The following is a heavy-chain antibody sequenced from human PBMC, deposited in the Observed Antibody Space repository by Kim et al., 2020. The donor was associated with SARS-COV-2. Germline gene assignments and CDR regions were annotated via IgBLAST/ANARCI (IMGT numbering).Heavy chain of an antibody. V-gene: IGHV3-23*03. CDR1: GFTFSSYA. CDR3: AKPYRAYDSSGYNNDAFAI. J-gene: IGHJ3*02. Sequence: GGSLRLSCAASGFTFSSYAMSWVRQAPGKGLEWVSVIYSGGSSTYYADSVKGRFTISRDNSKNTLYLQMNSLRAEDTAVYYCAKPYRAYDSSGYNNDAFAIWGQGTMVTVSS. CDR2: IYSGGSST. D-gene: IGHD3-22*01.